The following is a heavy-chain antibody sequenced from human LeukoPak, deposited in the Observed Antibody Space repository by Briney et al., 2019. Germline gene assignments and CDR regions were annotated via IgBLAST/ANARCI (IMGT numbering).Heavy chain of an antibody. Sequence: ASVKVSCKASGYTFTSYGISWVRQATGQGPEWMGWMSPNSGNTGYAQKFQGRVTMTRSTSMSTAYMELSSLRSEDTAAYYCARGPPNWGYDYWGQGALVTVSS. V-gene: IGHV1-8*02. CDR1: GYTFTSYG. D-gene: IGHD7-27*01. CDR3: ARGPPNWGYDY. CDR2: MSPNSGNT. J-gene: IGHJ4*02.